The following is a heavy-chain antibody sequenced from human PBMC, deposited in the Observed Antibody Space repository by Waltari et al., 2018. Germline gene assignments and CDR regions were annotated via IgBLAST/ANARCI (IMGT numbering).Heavy chain of an antibody. CDR3: ARDKGGSCGFDY. CDR2: IRPSGGST. V-gene: IGHV1-46*01. CDR1: GYTFTSYY. Sequence: QVQLVQSGAEVKKPGASVKVSCKASGYTFTSYYMHWVRQAPGQGLEWMGIIRPSGGSTSYAQKCQSRGTMTRDTSTSTVYMELSSLRSEATAVYYCARDKGGSCGFDYWGQGTLVTVSS. J-gene: IGHJ4*02. D-gene: IGHD1-26*01.